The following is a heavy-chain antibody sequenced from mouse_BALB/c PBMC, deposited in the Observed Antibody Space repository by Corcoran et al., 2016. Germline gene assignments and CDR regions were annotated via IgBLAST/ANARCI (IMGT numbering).Heavy chain of an antibody. CDR2: INTYTGEP. CDR1: GYTFTNYG. Sequence: QIQLVQSGPELKKPGETVKISCKASGYTFTNYGMNWVKQAPGKGLRWMGWINTYTGEPTYADDFKGRFAFSLETSASTAYLQINNPKNEDMATYFCASDYDGAWFAYWGQRTLVTVSA. D-gene: IGHD2-4*01. CDR3: ASDYDGAWFAY. J-gene: IGHJ3*01. V-gene: IGHV9-1*02.